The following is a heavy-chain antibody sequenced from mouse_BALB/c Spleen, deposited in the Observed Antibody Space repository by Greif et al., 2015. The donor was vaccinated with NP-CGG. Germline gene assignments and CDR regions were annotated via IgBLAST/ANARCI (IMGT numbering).Heavy chain of an antibody. Sequence: EVKLQESGPGLVKPSQSLSLTCSVTGYSITSGYYWNWIRQFPGNKLEWMGYISYDGSNNYNPSLKNRISITRDTSKNQFFLKLNSVTTEDTATYYCAREGTTVVEYAMDYWGQGTSVTVSS. D-gene: IGHD1-1*01. V-gene: IGHV3-6*02. J-gene: IGHJ4*01. CDR2: ISYDGSN. CDR3: AREGTTVVEYAMDY. CDR1: GYSITSGYY.